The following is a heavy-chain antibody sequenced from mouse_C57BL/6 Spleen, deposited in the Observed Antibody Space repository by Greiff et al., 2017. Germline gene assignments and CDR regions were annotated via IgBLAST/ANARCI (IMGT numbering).Heavy chain of an antibody. Sequence: QVQLKQSGPELVKPGASVKISCKASGYAFSSSWMNWVKQRPGKGLEWIGRIYPGDGDTNYNGKFKGKATLTADKSSSTAYMQLSSLTSEDSAVYFCARKGGRYYGLDYWGQGTTLTVSS. CDR1: GYAFSSSW. V-gene: IGHV1-82*01. D-gene: IGHD2-1*01. CDR3: ARKGGRYYGLDY. J-gene: IGHJ2*01. CDR2: IYPGDGDT.